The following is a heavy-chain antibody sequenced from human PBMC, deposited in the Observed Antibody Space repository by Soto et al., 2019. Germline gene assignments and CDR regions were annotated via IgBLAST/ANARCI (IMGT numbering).Heavy chain of an antibody. Sequence: GGSLRLSCAASGFTFSSSAMHWVRQAPGKGLEWVATISHDGINKYYADSMKGPFTISSDNSKNTLYLQMNTLRPEDTAVYYCARGADWFDSWGQGTLVTV. CDR1: GFTFSSSA. CDR3: ARGADWFDS. CDR2: ISHDGINK. V-gene: IGHV3-30-3*01. J-gene: IGHJ5*01.